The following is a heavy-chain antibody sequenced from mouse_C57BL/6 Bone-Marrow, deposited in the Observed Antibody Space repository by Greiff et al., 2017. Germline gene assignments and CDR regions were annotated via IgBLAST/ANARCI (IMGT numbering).Heavy chain of an antibody. D-gene: IGHD1-1*01. CDR1: GFTFSSYA. J-gene: IGHJ2*01. CDR2: ISDGGSYT. Sequence: EVQGVESGGGLVKPGGSLKLSCAASGFTFSSYAMSWVRQTPEKRLEWVATISDGGSYTYYPDNVKGRFTISRDNAKNNLYLQMSHLKSEDTAMYYCARDSTVGDYWGQGTTRTVSS. V-gene: IGHV5-4*01. CDR3: ARDSTVGDY.